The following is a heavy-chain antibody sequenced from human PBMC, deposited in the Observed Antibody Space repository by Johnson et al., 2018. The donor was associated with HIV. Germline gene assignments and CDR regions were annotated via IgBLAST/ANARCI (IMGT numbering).Heavy chain of an antibody. CDR2: IKQDGSEK. J-gene: IGHJ3*02. D-gene: IGHD2-2*01. Sequence: VQLVESGGGLVQPGGSLRLACAASGFTFSSYPMHWVRQAPGKGLEWVANIKQDGSEKYYVDSVKGRFTISRDNAKNSLYLQMTSLRAEDTAVYYCARGDIVVVPAATRAQDAFDIWGQGTMVTVSS. CDR1: GFTFSSYP. V-gene: IGHV3-7*01. CDR3: ARGDIVVVPAATRAQDAFDI.